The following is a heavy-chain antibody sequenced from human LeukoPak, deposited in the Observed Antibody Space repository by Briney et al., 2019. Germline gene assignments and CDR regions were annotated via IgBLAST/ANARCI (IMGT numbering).Heavy chain of an antibody. J-gene: IGHJ4*02. CDR1: GFTVSSNY. CDR3: ARDLAGYNSFDY. V-gene: IGHV3-66*01. D-gene: IGHD5-24*01. CDR2: IYSGGST. Sequence: GGSLRLSCAASGFTVSSNYMSWVRQAPGKGLEWVSSIYSGGSTYYTDSVKGRFTISRDNSKNTLYLQMNSLRAEDTAVYYCARDLAGYNSFDYWGQGTLVTVSS.